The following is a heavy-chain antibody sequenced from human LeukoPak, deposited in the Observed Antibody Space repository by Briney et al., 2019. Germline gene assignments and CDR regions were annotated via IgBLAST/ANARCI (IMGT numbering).Heavy chain of an antibody. V-gene: IGHV3-48*01. Sequence: GGSLRLSCAASGFTFNNYNMNWVRQAPGKGLEWVSYISSSGSTIYYADSVKGRFTISRDNATNTLFLQMNSLRADDTAVYYCARSTSHYYYYYMDVWGKGTTVTISS. J-gene: IGHJ6*03. CDR2: ISSSGSTI. CDR3: ARSTSHYYYYYMDV. CDR1: GFTFNNYN.